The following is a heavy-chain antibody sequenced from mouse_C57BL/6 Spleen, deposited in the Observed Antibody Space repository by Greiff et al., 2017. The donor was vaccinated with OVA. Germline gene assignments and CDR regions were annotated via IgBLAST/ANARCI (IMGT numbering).Heavy chain of an antibody. Sequence: QVQLQQPGAELVKPGASVRLSCKASGYTFTGYWMHWVKQRPGRGLEWIGRIDPNSGGTKYNEKFKSKATLTVDKPSRTAYMQLSSLTSEDSAVYYCAREEIYYYGSSPLDYWGQGTTLTVSS. J-gene: IGHJ2*01. CDR3: AREEIYYYGSSPLDY. CDR1: GYTFTGYW. CDR2: IDPNSGGT. V-gene: IGHV1-72*01. D-gene: IGHD1-1*01.